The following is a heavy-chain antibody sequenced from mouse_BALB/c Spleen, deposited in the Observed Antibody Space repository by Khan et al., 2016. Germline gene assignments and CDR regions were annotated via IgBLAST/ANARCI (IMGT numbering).Heavy chain of an antibody. CDR2: IYLSDRYT. J-gene: IGHJ4*01. Sequence: QVQLQQPGAELVRPGASVKLSCKASGYIFTSYWINWVRQRPGQGLEWNGNIYLSDRYTNYNQKFKDKATLTENKVSSTAYMKLSSPTSEEYAVYYSTRDGVRRMSCAMDYWAQGTSVTVSS. CDR1: GYIFTSYW. V-gene: IGHV1-69*02. D-gene: IGHD2-14*01. CDR3: TRDGVRRMSCAMDY.